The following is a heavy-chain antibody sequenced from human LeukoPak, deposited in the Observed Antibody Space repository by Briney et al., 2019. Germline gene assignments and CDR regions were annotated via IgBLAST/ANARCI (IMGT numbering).Heavy chain of an antibody. CDR3: ARELVRSIAAAGISGLNWFDP. D-gene: IGHD6-13*01. Sequence: GASVKVSCKASGYTFTGYYMHWVRQAPGQGLEWMGWINPNSGGTNYAQKFQGRVTMTRDTSISTAYMELSRLRSDDTAVYYCARELVRSIAAAGISGLNWFDPWGQGTLVTVSS. V-gene: IGHV1-2*02. CDR2: INPNSGGT. J-gene: IGHJ5*02. CDR1: GYTFTGYY.